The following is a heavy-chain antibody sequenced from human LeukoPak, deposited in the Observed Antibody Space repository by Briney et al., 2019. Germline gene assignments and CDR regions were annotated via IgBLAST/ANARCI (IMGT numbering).Heavy chain of an antibody. CDR1: GFTVSSNY. Sequence: GGSLRLSCAASGFTVSSNYMSWVRQAPGKGLEWVSSISSSSTYIYYTDSVKGRFTISRDDASNSLALQMNSLRAEDTAVYYCASGIYYTSVHTWSPLWGQGTLVTVSS. CDR3: ASGIYYTSVHTWSPL. D-gene: IGHD1-26*01. V-gene: IGHV3-21*01. J-gene: IGHJ4*02. CDR2: ISSSSTYI.